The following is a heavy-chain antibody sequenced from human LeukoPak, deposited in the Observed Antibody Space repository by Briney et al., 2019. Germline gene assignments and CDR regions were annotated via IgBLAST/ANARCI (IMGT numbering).Heavy chain of an antibody. J-gene: IGHJ3*02. CDR2: MNPNSGNT. V-gene: IGHV1-8*01. Sequence: ASVKVSCKASGYTFTSYDINWVRQATGQGLEWMGWMNPNSGNTGYAQKFQGRVTMTRDTSISTAYMELSRLRSDDTAVYYCARVGLGSCSSTTCHGRAFDIWGQGTMVTVFS. D-gene: IGHD2-2*01. CDR3: ARVGLGSCSSTTCHGRAFDI. CDR1: GYTFTSYD.